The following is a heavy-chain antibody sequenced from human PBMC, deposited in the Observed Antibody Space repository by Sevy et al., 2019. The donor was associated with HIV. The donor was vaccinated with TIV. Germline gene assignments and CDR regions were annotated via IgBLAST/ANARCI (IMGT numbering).Heavy chain of an antibody. Sequence: GGSLRLSCAASGFTFSDYGVHWVRQTPHKGLEWVAVMSIDGNDKHYADSARGRFTISRDKSKNTLFLELNSLRHEDAAVYFCSRGSTVGAMMDALDTWGQGTMVTVSS. CDR2: MSIDGNDK. J-gene: IGHJ3*02. V-gene: IGHV3-30*03. CDR1: GFTFSDYG. D-gene: IGHD3-16*01. CDR3: SRGSTVGAMMDALDT.